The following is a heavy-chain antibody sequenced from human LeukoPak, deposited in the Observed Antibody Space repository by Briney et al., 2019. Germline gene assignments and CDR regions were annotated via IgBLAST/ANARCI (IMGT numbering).Heavy chain of an antibody. CDR2: ISGSDGGT. V-gene: IGHV3-23*01. Sequence: GGPLRLSCAASGFTFSSYAMSWVRQTPGKGLEWVSGISGSDGGTYIADSVRGRFTISRDNSKNTLYLQMDSLRAEDAAVYFCAKGSMSYCSGRCYYFDYWGQGTLVTVSS. CDR3: AKGSMSYCSGRCYYFDY. D-gene: IGHD2-15*01. J-gene: IGHJ4*02. CDR1: GFTFSSYA.